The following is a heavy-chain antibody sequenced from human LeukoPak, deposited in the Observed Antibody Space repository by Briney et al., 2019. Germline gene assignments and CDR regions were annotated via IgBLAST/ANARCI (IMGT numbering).Heavy chain of an antibody. CDR3: ARIAVAGKLRNDY. D-gene: IGHD6-19*01. J-gene: IGHJ4*02. V-gene: IGHV1-8*03. Sequence: ASVKVSCKASGYTFTSYDINWVRQAPGQGLEWMGWMNPNSGNTVYAQKFQGRVTITRNTSISTAYMDLSSLRSEDTAVYYCARIAVAGKLRNDYWGQGTLVTVSS. CDR2: MNPNSGNT. CDR1: GYTFTSYD.